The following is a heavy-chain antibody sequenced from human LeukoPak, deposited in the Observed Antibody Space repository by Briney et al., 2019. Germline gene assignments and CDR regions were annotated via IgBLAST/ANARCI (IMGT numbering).Heavy chain of an antibody. Sequence: GGSLRLSCAASGFTFDDYAMHWVGQAQGKGLEGVSGINLTSGSIGYADSVKCRFTISRDNAKNSLYLQMNSLRAEDTALYCCAKDIADGDSAASYWYFDLWGRGTLVTVSS. D-gene: IGHD4-17*01. V-gene: IGHV3-9*01. CDR2: INLTSGSI. J-gene: IGHJ2*01. CDR1: GFTFDDYA. CDR3: AKDIADGDSAASYWYFDL.